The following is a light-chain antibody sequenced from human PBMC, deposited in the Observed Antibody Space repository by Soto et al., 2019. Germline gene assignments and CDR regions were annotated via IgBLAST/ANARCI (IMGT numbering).Light chain of an antibody. CDR2: DAS. V-gene: IGKV1-33*01. CDR1: QDINSY. CDR3: QHYDSLRLT. Sequence: VHMTQSTSSLSASVGDSVTITCQAIQDINSYLNWFQQKTGKAPKLLIYDASNLKTGVPSRFSGSGYGTHYTFTISSLQAEDIATYDSQHYDSLRLTFGGGTKVDIK. J-gene: IGKJ4*01.